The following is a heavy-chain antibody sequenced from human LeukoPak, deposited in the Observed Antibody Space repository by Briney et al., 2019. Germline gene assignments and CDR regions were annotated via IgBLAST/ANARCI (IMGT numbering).Heavy chain of an antibody. CDR1: GGSISSSSYY. D-gene: IGHD6-13*01. CDR2: IYYSGST. Sequence: SETLSLTCTVSGGSISSSSYYWGWIRQPPGKGLEWIGSIYYSGSTYYNPSLKSRVTISVDTSKNQFSLKLSSVTAADTAVYYCARGESRRNSSSCPLLFDYWGQGTLVTVSS. J-gene: IGHJ4*02. V-gene: IGHV4-39*01. CDR3: ARGESRRNSSSCPLLFDY.